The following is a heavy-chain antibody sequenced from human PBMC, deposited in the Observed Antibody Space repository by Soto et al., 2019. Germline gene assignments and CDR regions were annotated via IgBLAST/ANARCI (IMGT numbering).Heavy chain of an antibody. V-gene: IGHV1-46*03. CDR1: GYTVPTYY. CDR2: INPSGGST. J-gene: IGHJ6*02. Sequence: ASVKFSCKASGYTVPTYYMHWVRQAPGQGLEWMGIINPSGGSTSYAQKFQGRVTMTRDTSTSTVYMELSSLRSEDTAVYYCARAYCSSTSCYDDYYYYYGMDVWGQGTTVTVSS. CDR3: ARAYCSSTSCYDDYYYYYGMDV. D-gene: IGHD2-2*01.